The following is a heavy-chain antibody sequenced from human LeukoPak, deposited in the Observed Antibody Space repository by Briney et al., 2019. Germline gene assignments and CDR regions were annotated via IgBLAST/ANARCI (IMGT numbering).Heavy chain of an antibody. Sequence: PSETLSLTCTVSGGSISSGSYYWSWIRQPAGKGLEWIGRIYTSGSTNYNPSLKSRVTISVDTSKNQFSLKLSSVTAADTAVYYCARDRSGYCSSTSCDGYYYYYMDVWGKGTTVTVSS. J-gene: IGHJ6*03. CDR2: IYTSGST. D-gene: IGHD2-2*01. CDR3: ARDRSGYCSSTSCDGYYYYYMDV. CDR1: GGSISSGSYY. V-gene: IGHV4-61*02.